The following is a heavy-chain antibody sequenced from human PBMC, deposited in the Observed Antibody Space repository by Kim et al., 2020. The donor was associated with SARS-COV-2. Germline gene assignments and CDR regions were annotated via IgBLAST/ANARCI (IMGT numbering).Heavy chain of an antibody. D-gene: IGHD6-19*01. CDR3: AKDEGWAVAGTGPDY. J-gene: IGHJ4*02. V-gene: IGHV3-9*01. CDR1: GFTFGDYA. CDR2: ISWNSGSI. Sequence: GGSLRLSCAASGFTFGDYAMHWVRQAPGKGLEWVSGISWNSGSIGYADSVKGRFTISRDNAKNSLYLQMNRLRAEDTALYYCAKDEGWAVAGTGPDYWGQGTLVTVSS.